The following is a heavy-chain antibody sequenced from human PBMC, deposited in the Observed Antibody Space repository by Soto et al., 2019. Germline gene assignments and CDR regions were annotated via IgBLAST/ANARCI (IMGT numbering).Heavy chain of an antibody. D-gene: IGHD3-16*01. CDR2: TKNKANSYTT. CDR1: GFTFSDRY. J-gene: IGHJ4*02. V-gene: IGHV3-72*01. CDR3: TIEGAYPGPDFDY. Sequence: GGSLRLSCAASGFTFSDRYMDWVRQAPGKGLEWVGRTKNKANSYTTEYAASVKGRFTISRDDSRNSVYLQMNSLKTDDTAVYYCTIEGAYPGPDFDYWGQGTLVTVSS.